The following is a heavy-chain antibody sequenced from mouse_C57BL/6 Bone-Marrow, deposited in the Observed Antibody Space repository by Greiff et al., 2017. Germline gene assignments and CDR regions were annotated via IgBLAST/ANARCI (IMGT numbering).Heavy chain of an antibody. J-gene: IGHJ2*01. CDR3: ARDGYYYFDY. CDR2: IDPSDSYT. D-gene: IGHD2-3*01. CDR1: GYTFTSYW. Sequence: QVQLLQSGAELVKPGASVKLSCTASGYTFTSYWMQWVKQRPGQGLERIGEIDPSDSYTNYNTKFKGKATLTVETSTSKAYMQLSSLTSEDTAVYYCARDGYYYFDYWGQGTTLTVSS. V-gene: IGHV1-50*01.